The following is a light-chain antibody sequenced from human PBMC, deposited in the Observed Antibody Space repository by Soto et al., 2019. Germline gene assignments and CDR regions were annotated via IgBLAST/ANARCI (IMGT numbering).Light chain of an antibody. CDR2: GSS. V-gene: IGKV3-20*01. CDR1: QSVSSNY. J-gene: IGKJ2*01. Sequence: TLSLSPGERATLSCRASQSVSSNYVAWYQQKPGQAPRLLTHGSSSRATGVPDRFSGRGSGTTFTLVISRLEPEDFAVYYCQQYGTSPFTFGQGTKVDIK. CDR3: QQYGTSPFT.